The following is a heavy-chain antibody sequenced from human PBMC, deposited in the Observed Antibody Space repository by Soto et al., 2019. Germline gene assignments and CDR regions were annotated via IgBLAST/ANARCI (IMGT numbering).Heavy chain of an antibody. CDR1: GDSISSRSHY. CDR3: ARRRRGATFDD. Sequence: SETLSLTCTVSGDSISSRSHYWGWLRQPPRKALEWIGNIFYSGTTSYNPSLKSRITISVDTSKNQFSLKLSSVTAADTAVYYCARRRRGATFDDWAQGTQVTVSS. J-gene: IGHJ4*02. V-gene: IGHV4-39*01. CDR2: IFYSGTT. D-gene: IGHD1-26*01.